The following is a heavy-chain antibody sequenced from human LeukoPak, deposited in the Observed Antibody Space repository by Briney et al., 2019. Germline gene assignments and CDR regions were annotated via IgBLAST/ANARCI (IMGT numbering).Heavy chain of an antibody. V-gene: IGHV1-69*04. J-gene: IGHJ4*02. CDR1: GGTFSSYA. CDR3: ARNPLASGWVDY. CDR2: IIPILGIA. D-gene: IGHD6-19*01. Sequence: ETSVKVSCKASGGTFSSYAISWVRQAPGQGLGWMGRIIPILGIANYAQKFQGRVTITADKSTSTAYMELSSLRSEDTAVYYCARNPLASGWVDYWGQGALVTVSS.